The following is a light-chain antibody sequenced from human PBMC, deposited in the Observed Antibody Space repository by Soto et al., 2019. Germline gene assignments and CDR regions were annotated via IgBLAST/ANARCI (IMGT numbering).Light chain of an antibody. CDR1: HTVSSNY. CDR3: QQYCDSPQT. V-gene: IGKV3-20*01. J-gene: IGKJ1*01. CDR2: GAS. Sequence: EIVLTQSPGTLSLSPGEGVTLSCRASHTVSSNYVAWYQQKTGQAPRLLIYGASRRATGIPDRFSGSGSGTDFTLTVSRLEPEDFAVYYCQQYCDSPQTFGQGTKVEV.